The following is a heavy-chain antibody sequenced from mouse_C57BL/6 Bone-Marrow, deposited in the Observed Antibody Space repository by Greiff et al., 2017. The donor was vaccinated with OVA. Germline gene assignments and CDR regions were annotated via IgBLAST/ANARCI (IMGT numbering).Heavy chain of an antibody. CDR2: IDPSDSYT. CDR3: ARDYSKPRYAMDY. V-gene: IGHV1-50*01. D-gene: IGHD2-5*01. CDR1: GYTFTSYW. Sequence: VQLQQPGAELVKPGASVKLSCKASGYTFTSYWMQWVKQRPGQGLEWIGEIDPSDSYTNYNQKFKGKATLTVDTSSSTAYMQLSSLTSEDSAVYYCARDYSKPRYAMDYWGQGTSVTVSS. J-gene: IGHJ4*01.